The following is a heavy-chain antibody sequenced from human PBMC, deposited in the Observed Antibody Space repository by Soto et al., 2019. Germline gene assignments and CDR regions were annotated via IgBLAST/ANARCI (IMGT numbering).Heavy chain of an antibody. CDR3: ARFVLRGLILNSSFDP. CDR2: INAGNGNT. J-gene: IGHJ5*02. V-gene: IGHV1-3*01. Sequence: ASVKVSCKASGYTFSSYAISWVRQAPGQGLEWMGWINAGNGNTKYSQKFQGRVTITRDTSANSAYMELSSLRSEDTAVYYCARFVLRGLILNSSFDPWGQGTLVTVS. CDR1: GYTFSSYA. D-gene: IGHD3-10*01.